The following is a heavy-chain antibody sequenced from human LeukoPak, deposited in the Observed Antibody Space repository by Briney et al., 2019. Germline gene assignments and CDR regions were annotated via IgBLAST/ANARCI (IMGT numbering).Heavy chain of an antibody. Sequence: ASVKVSCKATGYTFTSYGISWVRQAPGQGREWMGWISSNSDNTNYAQKLQGRVTMTTDTSTSTAYMELRSLRSDDTAVYYCARDWGSIKVITDYWGQGTLVTVSS. CDR3: ARDWGSIKVITDY. CDR2: ISSNSDNT. V-gene: IGHV1-18*01. J-gene: IGHJ4*02. D-gene: IGHD3-16*01. CDR1: GYTFTSYG.